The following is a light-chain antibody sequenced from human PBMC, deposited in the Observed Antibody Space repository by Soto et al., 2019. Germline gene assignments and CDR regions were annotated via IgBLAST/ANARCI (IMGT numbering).Light chain of an antibody. CDR3: QQYYRFPFT. J-gene: IGKJ5*01. CDR1: QDIAGY. CDR2: AAS. V-gene: IGKV1-8*01. Sequence: IQVTQSPSSVSASVGDRFTITCRASQDIAGYLAWYQHKPGRTPELLIYAASTLQSGVPSRFTGSGSGTDFTLTISSLQSEDFATYYCQQYYRFPFTFGQGTRLEIK.